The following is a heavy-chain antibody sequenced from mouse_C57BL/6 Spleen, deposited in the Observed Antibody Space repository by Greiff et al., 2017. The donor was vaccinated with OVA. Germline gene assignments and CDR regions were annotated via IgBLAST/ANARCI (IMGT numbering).Heavy chain of an antibody. J-gene: IGHJ2*01. Sequence: QVQLQPPGAELVRPGSSVKLSCKASGYTFTSYWMDWVKQRPGQGLEWIGNIYPSDSETHYNQKFKDKATLTVDKSSSTAYMQLSSLTSEDSAVYYCARRAAQASDYWGQGTTLTVSS. CDR2: IYPSDSET. V-gene: IGHV1-61*01. CDR3: ARRAAQASDY. CDR1: GYTFTSYW. D-gene: IGHD3-2*02.